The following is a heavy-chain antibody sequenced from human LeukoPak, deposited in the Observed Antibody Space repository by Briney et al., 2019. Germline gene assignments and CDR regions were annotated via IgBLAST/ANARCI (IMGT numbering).Heavy chain of an antibody. J-gene: IGHJ4*02. D-gene: IGHD6-13*01. Sequence: SETLSLTCAVYGGSFSGYYWSWIRQPPGKGLEWIGEINHSGSTIYNPSLKSRVTISVDTSKNQFSLKLSSVTAADTAVYYCARERAAAGTVADYWGQGTLVTVSS. CDR3: ARERAAAGTVADY. CDR2: INHSGST. V-gene: IGHV4-34*01. CDR1: GGSFSGYY.